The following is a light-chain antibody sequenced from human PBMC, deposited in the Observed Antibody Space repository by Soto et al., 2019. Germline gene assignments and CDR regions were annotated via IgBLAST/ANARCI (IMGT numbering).Light chain of an antibody. CDR1: SSDVGGYNY. CDR2: DVS. J-gene: IGLJ2*01. V-gene: IGLV2-14*01. CDR3: SSYTSSSTVV. Sequence: QSLLTQPASVSGSPGQSITISCTGTSSDVGGYNYVSWYQQHPGKAPKLMIYDVSNRPLGASNRFSGSKSGNTASLTISGLQAEDEADYYCSSYTSSSTVVFGGGTKLTVL.